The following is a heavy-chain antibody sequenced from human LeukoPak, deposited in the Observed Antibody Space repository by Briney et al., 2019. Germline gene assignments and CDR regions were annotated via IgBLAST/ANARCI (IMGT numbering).Heavy chain of an antibody. J-gene: IGHJ4*02. CDR1: GFTFSTYN. CDR3: ANQDTTVTTRGLTFDY. V-gene: IGHV3-23*01. Sequence: PGGSLRLSCAASGFTFSTYNMNWVRQAPGKGLEWVSAISGSGGSTYYADSVKGRFTISRDNSKNTLYLQMNSLRAEDTAVYYCANQDTTVTTRGLTFDYWGQGTLVTVSS. D-gene: IGHD4-17*01. CDR2: ISGSGGST.